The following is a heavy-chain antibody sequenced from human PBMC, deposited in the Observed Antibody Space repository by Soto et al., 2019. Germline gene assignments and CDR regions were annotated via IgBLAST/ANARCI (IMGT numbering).Heavy chain of an antibody. Sequence: GGSLRLSCAASGFTFSSYSMNWVRQAPGKGLEWVSSISSSSSYIYYADSVKGRFTISRDNAKNSLYLQMNSLRAEDTAVYYCARELITMVRGGPFDYWGQGTLVTVSS. CDR2: ISSSSSYI. CDR1: GFTFSSYS. CDR3: ARELITMVRGGPFDY. J-gene: IGHJ4*02. D-gene: IGHD3-10*01. V-gene: IGHV3-21*01.